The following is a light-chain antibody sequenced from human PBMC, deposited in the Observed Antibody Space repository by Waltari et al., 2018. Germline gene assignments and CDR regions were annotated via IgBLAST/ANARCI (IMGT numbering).Light chain of an antibody. J-gene: IGLJ2*01. CDR3: CSYAGADTSVI. Sequence: QSALTQPRPVSGSPGQSVTISCTGTSSEVGGYDFVSWYQPYPGKAPKLIIYDVNKRPPGVPDRFSGSKSGNTASLTISGLLNEDEADYYCCSYAGADTSVIFGGGTTLTVL. CDR2: DVN. CDR1: SSEVGGYDF. V-gene: IGLV2-11*01.